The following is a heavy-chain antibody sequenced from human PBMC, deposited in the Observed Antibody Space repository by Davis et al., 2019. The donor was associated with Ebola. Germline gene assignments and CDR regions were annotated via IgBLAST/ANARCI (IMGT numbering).Heavy chain of an antibody. CDR3: ASSLYYYGSGYDY. J-gene: IGHJ4*02. D-gene: IGHD3-10*01. CDR1: GYSFTSYW. CDR2: IYPGDSDT. V-gene: IGHV5-51*01. Sequence: GESLKISRKGSGYSFTSYWIGWVRQMPGKGLEWMGIIYPGDSDTRYSPSFQGQVTISADKSISTAYLQWSSLKAADTAMYYWASSLYYYGSGYDYWGQGTLVTVSS.